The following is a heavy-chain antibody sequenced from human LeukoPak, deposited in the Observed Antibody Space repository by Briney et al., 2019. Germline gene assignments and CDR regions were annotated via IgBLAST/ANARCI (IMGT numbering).Heavy chain of an antibody. CDR3: ARDLRGYSYGYSR. CDR2: ISSNGGST. Sequence: PGGSLRLSCAASGFTFSSYAMHWVRQAPGKGLEYVSAISSNGGSTYYANSVKGRFTISRDNSKNTLYLQMGSLRAEDMAVYYCARDLRGYSYGYSRWGQGTLVTVSS. D-gene: IGHD5-18*01. V-gene: IGHV3-64*01. J-gene: IGHJ4*02. CDR1: GFTFSSYA.